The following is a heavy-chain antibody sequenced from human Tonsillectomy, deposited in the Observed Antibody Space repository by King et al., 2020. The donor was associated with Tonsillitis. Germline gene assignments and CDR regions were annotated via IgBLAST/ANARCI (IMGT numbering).Heavy chain of an antibody. CDR3: SRHVRVFGKSQYYYSYGMDV. D-gene: IGHD3-16*01. Sequence: VQLVESGAEVKKPGESLRISCKGSGYSFTSYWISWVRQMPGKGLEWMGRIDPSDAYTNYSPSFQGHVTISADKSISTAYLQWSSLKASDTAMYYCSRHVRVFGKSQYYYSYGMDVWGPGSTVTVSS. V-gene: IGHV5-10-1*03. CDR2: IDPSDAYT. J-gene: IGHJ6*02. CDR1: GYSFTSYW.